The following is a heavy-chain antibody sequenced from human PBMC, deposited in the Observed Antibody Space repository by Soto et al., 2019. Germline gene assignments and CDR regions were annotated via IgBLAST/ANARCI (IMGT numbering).Heavy chain of an antibody. D-gene: IGHD6-19*01. CDR3: AREVAVDGDYWYFDL. CDR1: GGTFSSYA. J-gene: IGHJ2*01. V-gene: IGHV1-69*01. CDR2: IIPIFGTA. Sequence: QVQLVQSGAEVKKPRSSVKVSCKASGGTFSSYAISWVRQTPGQALEWMGGIIPIFGTANYAQKFQSRVMITADESTSTAYMELSSLRSEDTAVYYCAREVAVDGDYWYFDLCARGTLGTVSS.